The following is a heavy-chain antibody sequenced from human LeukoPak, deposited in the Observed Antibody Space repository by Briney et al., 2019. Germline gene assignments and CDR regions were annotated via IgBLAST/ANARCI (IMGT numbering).Heavy chain of an antibody. J-gene: IGHJ6*02. CDR3: AKDLQETYGMDV. Sequence: QSGGSLRLSCAASGFTFSSYAMSWVCQAPGKGLEWVSAISGSGGSTYYADSVKGRFTISRDNSKNTLYLQMNSLRAEDTAVYYCAKDLQETYGMDVWGQGTTVTVSS. CDR1: GFTFSSYA. D-gene: IGHD5-24*01. CDR2: ISGSGGST. V-gene: IGHV3-23*01.